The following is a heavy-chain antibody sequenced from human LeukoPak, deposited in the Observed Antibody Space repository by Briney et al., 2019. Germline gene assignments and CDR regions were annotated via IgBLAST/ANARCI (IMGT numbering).Heavy chain of an antibody. D-gene: IGHD3-22*01. CDR3: ARDTYYDSSLDY. V-gene: IGHV3-74*01. CDR2: INSDGNSI. Sequence: GGSLRLSCAASGFTFSSYWMHWVRQAPGKGLVWVSRINSDGNSIRFADSVKGRFTISRDNAKNTLYLQMNSLRAEDTAVYYCARDTYYDSSLDYWGQGTLVTVSS. CDR1: GFTFSSYW. J-gene: IGHJ4*02.